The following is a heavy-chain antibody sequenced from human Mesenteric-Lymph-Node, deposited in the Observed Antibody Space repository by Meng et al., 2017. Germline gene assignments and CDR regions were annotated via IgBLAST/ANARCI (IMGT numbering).Heavy chain of an antibody. V-gene: IGHV3-33*01. CDR3: TTLGGGSGTYRPF. CDR1: GFTFSSYG. J-gene: IGHJ4*02. Sequence: GESLKISCAASGFTFSSYGMHWVRQAPGKGLEWVAVIWYDGSNKYYADSVKGRFTISRDDSQNTLYLQMNSLKTEDTAVYYCTTLGGGSGTYRPFWGQGTLVTVSS. CDR2: IWYDGSNK. D-gene: IGHD3-10*01.